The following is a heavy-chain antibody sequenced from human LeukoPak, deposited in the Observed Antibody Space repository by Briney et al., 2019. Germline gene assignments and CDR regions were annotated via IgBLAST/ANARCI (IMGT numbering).Heavy chain of an antibody. J-gene: IGHJ4*02. V-gene: IGHV3-21*01. CDR3: ARLRRNSDSSGYYYYYDY. CDR1: GLGFSSFS. Sequence: PGGSLRLSCAASGLGFSSFSFNWIRQAPGKGLEWVSSITPTTSYIYYADSVRGRFTISRENDKNSLYLQMNSLRAEDTAVYYCARLRRNSDSSGYYYYYDYWGQGTLVTVSS. CDR2: ITPTTSYI. D-gene: IGHD3-22*01.